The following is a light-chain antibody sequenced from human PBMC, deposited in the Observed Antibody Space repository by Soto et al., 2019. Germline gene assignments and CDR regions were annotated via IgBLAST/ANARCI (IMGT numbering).Light chain of an antibody. V-gene: IGKV3-20*01. CDR2: GAS. CDR1: QSVSSSY. J-gene: IGKJ1*01. CDR3: QPYGSSPPGT. Sequence: EIVLTQSPGTLSLSPGERATLSCRASQSVSSSYLAWYQQKPGQAPRLLIYGASSRATGIPDRFSGSGSGTDFTLTISRLEPEDFAVYYCQPYGSSPPGTFGQGTKVEIK.